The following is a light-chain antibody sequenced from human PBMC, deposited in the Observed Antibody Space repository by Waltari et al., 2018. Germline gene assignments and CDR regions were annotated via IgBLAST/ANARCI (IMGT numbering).Light chain of an antibody. Sequence: IQMTQSPSALSASVGDRVTNSCRASQNINSNLAWYQQKPGKAPKVLIYHASTLQSGTPSRFSGSGSGTDFTLTISSLQPEDSAGYYCQHYYDNPRTFGQGTKVEI. V-gene: IGKV1D-13*01. CDR2: HAS. CDR1: QNINSN. CDR3: QHYYDNPRT. J-gene: IGKJ1*01.